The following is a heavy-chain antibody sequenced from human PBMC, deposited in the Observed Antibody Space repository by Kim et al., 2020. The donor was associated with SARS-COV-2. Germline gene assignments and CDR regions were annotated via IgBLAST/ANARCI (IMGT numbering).Heavy chain of an antibody. V-gene: IGHV3-9*01. CDR3: AKDRGELLPNYYFDY. D-gene: IGHD1-26*01. Sequence: DSVKGRFTISRDNAKNSLYLQMNSLRAEDTALYYCAKDRGELLPNYYFDYWGQGTLVTVSS. J-gene: IGHJ4*02.